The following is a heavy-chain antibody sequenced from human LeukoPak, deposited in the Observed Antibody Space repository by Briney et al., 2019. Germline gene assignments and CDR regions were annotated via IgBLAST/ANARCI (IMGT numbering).Heavy chain of an antibody. Sequence: GGSLKLSCAASGFTFSGSALHWVRQASGKGLGWVGRSRSKANSYATAYAASVNGRFTISRDDSKNTAYLQMNSLKTEDTAVYYCTRLVGDTGVYYYVQWGQGTLVTVSS. V-gene: IGHV3-73*01. CDR3: TRLVGDTGVYYYVQ. CDR2: SRSKANSYAT. J-gene: IGHJ4*02. D-gene: IGHD3-22*01. CDR1: GFTFSGSA.